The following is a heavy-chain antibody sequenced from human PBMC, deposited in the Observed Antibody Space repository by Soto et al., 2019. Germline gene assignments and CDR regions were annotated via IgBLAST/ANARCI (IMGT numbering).Heavy chain of an antibody. Sequence: GPTLVNPTQTLTLTCTFSGFSLTTNGVGVGWIRQPPGKALEWLALIYWNDDKRYGPSLKTRLTISKDTSKNQVVLTMTNMDPGDTGTYYCAHSPFYDHSGYPDYWGQGTLVTVSS. D-gene: IGHD3-22*01. CDR1: GFSLTTNGVG. CDR2: IYWNDDK. CDR3: AHSPFYDHSGYPDY. V-gene: IGHV2-5*01. J-gene: IGHJ4*02.